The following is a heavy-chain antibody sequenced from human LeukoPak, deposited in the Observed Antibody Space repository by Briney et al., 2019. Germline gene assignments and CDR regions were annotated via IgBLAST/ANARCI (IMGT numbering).Heavy chain of an antibody. CDR1: GFTFSSYS. V-gene: IGHV3-30*02. Sequence: GGSLTLSCAAYGFTFSSYSMNWVRQAPGKGLEWVAFIRYDGSNKYYRDSVKGRFTISRDNTKNTLYLQMNSLRPEDTAVYYCARGGKIALAGTRSSQYFQHWGQGTLVTVSS. CDR2: IRYDGSNK. CDR3: ARGGKIALAGTRSSQYFQH. D-gene: IGHD6-19*01. J-gene: IGHJ1*01.